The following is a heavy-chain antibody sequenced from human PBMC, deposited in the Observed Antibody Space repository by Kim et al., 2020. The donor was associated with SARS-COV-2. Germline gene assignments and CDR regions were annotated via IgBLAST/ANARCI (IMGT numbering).Heavy chain of an antibody. Sequence: TYHADSVKGRFTISRNNSKNTLYLQMSSLRTEDTAVYYCARGVLPGPFDYWGQGTLVTVSS. J-gene: IGHJ4*02. CDR2: T. CDR3: ARGVLPGPFDY. D-gene: IGHD3-10*01. V-gene: IGHV3-64D*09.